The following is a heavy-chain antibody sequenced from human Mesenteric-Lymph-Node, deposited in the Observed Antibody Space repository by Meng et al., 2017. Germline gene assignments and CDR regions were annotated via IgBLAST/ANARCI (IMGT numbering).Heavy chain of an antibody. J-gene: IGHJ4*02. CDR3: IRSSGLPDH. Sequence: GESLKISCAGSGFTLSNYWMHWVRQAPGKGLVWVSRIKSDSDGSSTAYADSVEGRFTISRDNAKNTLYLQMDSLRVEDTAVYYCIRSSGLPDHWGQGTWVTGYS. CDR2: IKSDSDGSST. CDR1: GFTLSNYW. V-gene: IGHV3-74*01. D-gene: IGHD5-12*01.